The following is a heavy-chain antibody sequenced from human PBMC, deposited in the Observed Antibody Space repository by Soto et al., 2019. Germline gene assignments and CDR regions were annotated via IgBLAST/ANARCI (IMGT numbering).Heavy chain of an antibody. CDR2: IYYSGST. V-gene: IGHV4-31*03. CDR1: GGSISSGGYY. CDR3: ARDPGLLFGAAAGFDY. J-gene: IGHJ4*02. Sequence: QVQLQESGPGLVKPSQTLSLTCTVSGGSISSGGYYWSWIRQHPGKGLEWIGYIYYSGSTYYNPSLKSRVTLSVDTSKNQFSLKLSSVTAADTAVYYCARDPGLLFGAAAGFDYWGQGTLVTVSS. D-gene: IGHD6-13*01.